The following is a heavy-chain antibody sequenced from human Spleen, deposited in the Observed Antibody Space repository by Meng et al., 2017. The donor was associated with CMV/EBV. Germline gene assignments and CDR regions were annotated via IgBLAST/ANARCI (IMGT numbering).Heavy chain of an antibody. CDR3: ARIRFGDGGVWGWFDP. Sequence: SGSSFTDSYSHWERHSPGQGLEWMGLVNPYSGGTNYAQRFQGRVTMTRDTSITTVYMELTRLRSDDTAVYYCARIRFGDGGVWGWFDPWGQGTLVTVSS. J-gene: IGHJ5*02. CDR2: VNPYSGGT. D-gene: IGHD3-16*01. V-gene: IGHV1-2*02. CDR1: GSSFTDSY.